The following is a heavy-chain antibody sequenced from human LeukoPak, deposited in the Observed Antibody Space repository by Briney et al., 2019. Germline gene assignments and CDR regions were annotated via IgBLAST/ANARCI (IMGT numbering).Heavy chain of an antibody. Sequence: QPGGSLRLSCAVSGFTFSSYAMSWVRQAPGKGLEWVSAISGSGGNTYYADSVKGRFTISRDNSKNTLYLQINSLRVEDTAVYYCAKGGHCSGGTCRTFNWFDPWGQGTLVTVSS. CDR2: ISGSGGNT. V-gene: IGHV3-23*01. CDR1: GFTFSSYA. D-gene: IGHD2-15*01. CDR3: AKGGHCSGGTCRTFNWFDP. J-gene: IGHJ5*02.